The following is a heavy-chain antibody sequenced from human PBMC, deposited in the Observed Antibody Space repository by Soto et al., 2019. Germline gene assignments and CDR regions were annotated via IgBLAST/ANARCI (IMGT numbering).Heavy chain of an antibody. D-gene: IGHD5-18*01. Sequence: SETLSLTCTVSGGSISSYYWSWIRQPPGKGLEWIGYIYCSGSTNYNPSLKSRVTISVDRSKSQFSLKLSSVTAADTAVYYCARVWGYSYGLASDIWGQGTMVTVSS. CDR2: IYCSGST. CDR3: ARVWGYSYGLASDI. V-gene: IGHV4-59*12. J-gene: IGHJ3*02. CDR1: GGSISSYY.